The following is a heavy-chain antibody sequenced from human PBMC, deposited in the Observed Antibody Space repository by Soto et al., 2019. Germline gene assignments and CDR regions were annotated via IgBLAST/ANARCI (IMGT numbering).Heavy chain of an antibody. CDR3: ARWGTTGGLDV. J-gene: IGHJ4*02. Sequence: QVQLVESGGGVVQPGTSLRLSCVGSGFTFRSYVIHWVRQAPGKGLEWVALTSCDGSNNFYCDSVKGRFTISRDNSRNTVELQMDSLRLEDTALYYCARWGTTGGLDVWGQGTLVSVSS. V-gene: IGHV3-33*05. D-gene: IGHD3-16*01. CDR2: TSCDGSNN. CDR1: GFTFRSYV.